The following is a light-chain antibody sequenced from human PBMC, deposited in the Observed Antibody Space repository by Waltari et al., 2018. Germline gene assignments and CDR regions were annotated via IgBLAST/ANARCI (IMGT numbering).Light chain of an antibody. CDR1: QGISSY. J-gene: IGKJ3*01. CDR3: QQLNSYPRGFT. V-gene: IGKV1-9*01. CDR2: AAS. Sequence: DIQLTQSPSFLSASVGDRVTLTCRSSQGISSYLAWYQQKPGKAPKLLIYAASTLQSGVPSRFSGSGSGTEFTLTISSLQPEDFATYYCQQLNSYPRGFTFGPGTKVDIK.